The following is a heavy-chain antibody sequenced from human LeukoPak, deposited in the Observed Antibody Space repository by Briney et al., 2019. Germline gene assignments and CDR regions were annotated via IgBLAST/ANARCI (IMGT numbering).Heavy chain of an antibody. CDR2: IYYSGST. V-gene: IGHV4-59*01. Sequence: SETLSLTCTVSGGSISSYYWSWIRQPPGKGLEWIGYIYYSGSTNYNPSLKSRVTISVDTSKNQFSLKLGSVTAADTAVYYCAREGTTVARWGQGTLVTVSS. CDR1: GGSISSYY. J-gene: IGHJ4*02. CDR3: AREGTTVAR. D-gene: IGHD4-17*01.